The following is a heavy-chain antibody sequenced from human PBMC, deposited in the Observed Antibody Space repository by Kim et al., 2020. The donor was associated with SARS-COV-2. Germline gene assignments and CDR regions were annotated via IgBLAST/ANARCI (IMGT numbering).Heavy chain of an antibody. J-gene: IGHJ4*02. V-gene: IGHV1-2*02. CDR3: ARSAHFWSGHYLDF. D-gene: IGHD3-3*01. CDR2: INPYSGDT. CDR1: GYTFTDYY. Sequence: ASVKVSCKASGYTFTDYYIHWVRQAPGQGLEWMGWINPYSGDTNYAQKFQGRVNMTRDTSISTPYVELSSLRSDDTAVYYCARSAHFWSGHYLDFWGQGTLITVSP.